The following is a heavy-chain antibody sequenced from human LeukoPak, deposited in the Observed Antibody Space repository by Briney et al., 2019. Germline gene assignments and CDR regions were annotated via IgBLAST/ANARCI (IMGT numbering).Heavy chain of an antibody. CDR3: ARYYADYVGYFFFDY. V-gene: IGHV3-23*01. D-gene: IGHD4-17*01. Sequence: GGSLRLSCAASGFTFNNYAMNWVRQAPGKGLEWVSSISGGGETTYYADSAKGRFTISRDNSQNTLYLQMNSLRAEDTAVYYCARYYADYVGYFFFDYWGQGTLVTVSS. CDR2: ISGGGETT. J-gene: IGHJ4*02. CDR1: GFTFNNYA.